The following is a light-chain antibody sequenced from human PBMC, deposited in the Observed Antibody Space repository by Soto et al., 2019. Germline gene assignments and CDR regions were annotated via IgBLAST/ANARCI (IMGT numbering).Light chain of an antibody. CDR3: QQYNYRPPA. V-gene: IGKV3-15*01. CDR2: GAS. Sequence: EIVMTQSPATLSVSPGERAAFSCRASQSVSGNLAWYQQTPGQAPRLLIYGASTRATGIPARFSGSGFGTEFTLTISSLKSEDFAVYYCQQYNYRPPAFGQGTRLEIK. CDR1: QSVSGN. J-gene: IGKJ5*01.